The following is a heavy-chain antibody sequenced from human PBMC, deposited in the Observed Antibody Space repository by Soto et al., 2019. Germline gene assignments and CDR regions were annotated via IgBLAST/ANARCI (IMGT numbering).Heavy chain of an antibody. CDR1: GGSFSGYY. CDR3: ARDKITGLFDY. D-gene: IGHD2-8*02. Sequence: SETLSLTCAVYGGSFSGYYWTWIRQPPGTGLEWIGEINHSGSTNYNPSLKSRVTISVDTSKNQFSLKLTSVTAADTAVYYGARDKITGLFDYWGLGTLVTVSS. CDR2: INHSGST. J-gene: IGHJ4*02. V-gene: IGHV4-34*01.